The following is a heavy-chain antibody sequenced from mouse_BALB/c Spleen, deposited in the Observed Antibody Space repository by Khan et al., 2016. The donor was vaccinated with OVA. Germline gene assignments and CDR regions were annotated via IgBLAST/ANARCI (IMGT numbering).Heavy chain of an antibody. Sequence: EVELVESGGGLVQPGGSLRLSCATSGFTFTDYYMTWVRQPPGKALEWLGFIRNKANGYTTEYSASVEGRFTISRDNSQSILYLQMNNLRAEDSATYYCSRPYYGSSSLDYWGQGTTLTVSS. J-gene: IGHJ2*01. D-gene: IGHD1-1*01. CDR3: SRPYYGSSSLDY. CDR2: IRNKANGYTT. CDR1: GFTFTDYY. V-gene: IGHV7-3*02.